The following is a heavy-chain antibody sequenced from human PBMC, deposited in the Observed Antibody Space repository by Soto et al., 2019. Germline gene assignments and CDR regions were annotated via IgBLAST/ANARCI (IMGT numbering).Heavy chain of an antibody. Sequence: PGESLKISCRGSGYSFTSYWVGWVRPLPGKGLEWMGIIYPGDSDTRYSPSFQGQVTISADKSISTAYLQWSSLKASDTAMYYCARRGIAVADEVDYWGQGTLVTGSS. D-gene: IGHD6-19*01. V-gene: IGHV5-51*01. CDR2: IYPGDSDT. CDR3: ARRGIAVADEVDY. J-gene: IGHJ4*02. CDR1: GYSFTSYW.